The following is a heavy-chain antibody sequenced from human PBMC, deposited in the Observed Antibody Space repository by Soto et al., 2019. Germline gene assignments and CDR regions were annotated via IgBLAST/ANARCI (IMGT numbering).Heavy chain of an antibody. CDR1: GFTFSSYG. CDR2: ISYDGSGT. J-gene: IGHJ3*02. Sequence: GGSLRLSCAASGFTFSSYGMHWVRQAPGKGLEWVAVISYDGSGTTYADSVKGRFTISRDNAKNTLYLQMDSLIAEDTSAYYCARERGSGYYPDGFDIWGQGTMVT. CDR3: ARERGSGYYPDGFDI. V-gene: IGHV3-30*03. D-gene: IGHD3-22*01.